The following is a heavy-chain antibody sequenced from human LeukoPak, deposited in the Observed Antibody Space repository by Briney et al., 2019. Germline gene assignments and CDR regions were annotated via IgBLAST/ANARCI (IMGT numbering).Heavy chain of an antibody. CDR3: AKAGSIRFDY. CDR1: GFTFRSYA. CDR2: ISGSGSST. V-gene: IGHV3-23*01. D-gene: IGHD1-26*01. Sequence: GGSLRLSCAASGFTFRSYAMNWVRQAPGKGLEWVSVISGSGSSTYYADSVKGRFTISRDNSKNTLYLQMNSLRAEDTAVYYCAKAGSIRFDYWGQGTLVTVSS. J-gene: IGHJ4*02.